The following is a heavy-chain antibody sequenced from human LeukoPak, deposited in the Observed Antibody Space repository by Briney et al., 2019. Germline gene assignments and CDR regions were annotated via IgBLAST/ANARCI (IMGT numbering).Heavy chain of an antibody. D-gene: IGHD4-23*01. CDR2: ISYDGSNK. Sequence: GGSLRLSCAASGFTFSSYGMHWARQAPGKGLEWVAVISYDGSNKYYADSVKGRFTISRDNSKNTLYLQMNSLRAEDTAVYYCARVGGNKYYFDYWGQGTLVTVSS. CDR3: ARVGGNKYYFDY. J-gene: IGHJ4*02. V-gene: IGHV3-30*03. CDR1: GFTFSSYG.